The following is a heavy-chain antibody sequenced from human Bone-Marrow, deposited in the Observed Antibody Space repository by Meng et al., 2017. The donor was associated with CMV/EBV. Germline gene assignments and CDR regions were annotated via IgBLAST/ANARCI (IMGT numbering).Heavy chain of an antibody. CDR1: GGSISSSSYS. D-gene: IGHD2-15*01. CDR3: AREVAAGAYVMDV. J-gene: IGHJ6*02. Sequence: GSLRLSCTVSGGSISSSSYSWGWIRQPPGKGLEWIGNIHSYGDTYYNPSLESRDTISLDTSKNQFFLKVSSVTAADTAMYYCAREVAAGAYVMDVWGQGTMVTVSS. CDR2: IHSYGDT. V-gene: IGHV4-39*07.